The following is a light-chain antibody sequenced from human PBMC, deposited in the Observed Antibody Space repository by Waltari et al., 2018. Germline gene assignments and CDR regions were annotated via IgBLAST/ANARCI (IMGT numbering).Light chain of an antibody. CDR3: QQSYSTPPT. Sequence: DIQMTQSPSSLSASVGDRVTITCRASQSISSYLNWYQQKPGKAPKLRMYAASSLQSGVPSRFSGSGSGTDFTLTISSLQPEDFATYYCQQSYSTPPTFGGGTKVEIK. V-gene: IGKV1-39*01. CDR1: QSISSY. CDR2: AAS. J-gene: IGKJ4*01.